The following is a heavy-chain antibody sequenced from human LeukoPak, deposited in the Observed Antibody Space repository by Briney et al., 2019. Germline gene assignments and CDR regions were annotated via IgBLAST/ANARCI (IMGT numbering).Heavy chain of an antibody. J-gene: IGHJ5*02. CDR2: IIPIFGTA. D-gene: IGHD3-9*01. CDR3: ARALKYYDILTGSNWFDP. V-gene: IGHV1-69*06. Sequence: GASVKVSRKASGGTFSSYAISWVRQAPGQGLEWMGGIIPIFGTANYAQKFQGRVTVTADKSTSTAYMELSSLRSEDTAVYYCARALKYYDILTGSNWFDPWGQGTLVTVSS. CDR1: GGTFSSYA.